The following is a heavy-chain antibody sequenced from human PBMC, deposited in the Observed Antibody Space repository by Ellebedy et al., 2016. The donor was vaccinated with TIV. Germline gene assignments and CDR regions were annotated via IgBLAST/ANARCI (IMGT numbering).Heavy chain of an antibody. D-gene: IGHD4-23*01. J-gene: IGHJ4*02. V-gene: IGHV3-23*01. Sequence: GGSLRLSXAASGFTFSSYSMSWVRQAPGKGLEWVSSISYSSDITHYADSVKGRFTISRDNSKNTLYLQMNSLRAEDSAVYYCAKALYGGNFWGQGTLVTVSS. CDR2: ISYSSDIT. CDR1: GFTFSSYS. CDR3: AKALYGGNF.